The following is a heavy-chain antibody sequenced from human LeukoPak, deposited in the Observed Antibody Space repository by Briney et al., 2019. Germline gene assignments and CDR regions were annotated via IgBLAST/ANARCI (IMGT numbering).Heavy chain of an antibody. V-gene: IGHV3-7*05. CDR2: IKEDGSEK. D-gene: IGHD6-19*01. CDR3: ASQFWWAAVTGTALDC. CDR1: GFIFSNHW. J-gene: IGHJ4*02. Sequence: GSLRLSCAASGFIFSNHWMRWVRQAPGKGLVWGANIKEDGSEKYYVDSVKGRFTISRDNAKNSLYLQLNSLRAEDTAVYYCASQFWWAAVTGTALDCWGQGTLVTVPS.